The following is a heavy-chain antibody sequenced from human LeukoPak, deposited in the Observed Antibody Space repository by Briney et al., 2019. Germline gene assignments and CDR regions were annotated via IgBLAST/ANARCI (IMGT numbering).Heavy chain of an antibody. CDR3: AREGNWNDAAPYFDY. V-gene: IGHV3-7*01. CDR1: RFTFNNYW. CDR2: IREDGGEK. Sequence: GGSLRLSCTASRFTFNNYWMTWVCRAPGKGLEWVANIREDGGEKYYVDSVKGRFTISRDNAKNSLYLQMNSLRAEDTGVYYCAREGNWNDAAPYFDYWGQGTLVTVSS. J-gene: IGHJ4*02. D-gene: IGHD1-1*01.